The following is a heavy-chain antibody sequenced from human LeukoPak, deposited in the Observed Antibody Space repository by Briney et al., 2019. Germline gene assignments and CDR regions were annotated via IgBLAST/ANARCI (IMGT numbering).Heavy chain of an antibody. V-gene: IGHV4-39*01. CDR1: GGSISSSSYY. J-gene: IGHJ4*02. CDR3: ARLVVSNWYHEVLLGRDY. D-gene: IGHD6-13*01. CDR2: IYYSGST. Sequence: SETLSLTCTVSGGSISSSSYYWGWIRQPPGKGLEWIGSIYYSGSTYYNPSLKSRVTISVDTSKNQISMRLTSVTAADTAVYYCARLVVSNWYHEVLLGRDYWGQGTLVTVSS.